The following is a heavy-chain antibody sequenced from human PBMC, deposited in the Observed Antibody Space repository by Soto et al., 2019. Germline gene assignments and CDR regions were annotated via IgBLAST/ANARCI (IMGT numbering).Heavy chain of an antibody. V-gene: IGHV1-69*06. D-gene: IGHD3-10*02. CDR1: GGTFSSYA. CDR3: ARSLHVLRYYYYGMDV. Sequence: GASVKVSCKASGGTFSSYAISWVRQAPGQGLEWMGGIIPIFGTANYAQKFQDRVTITADKSTSTAYMELSSLRSEDTAVYYCARSLHVLRYYYYGMDVWGQGXTVTVSS. J-gene: IGHJ6*02. CDR2: IIPIFGTA.